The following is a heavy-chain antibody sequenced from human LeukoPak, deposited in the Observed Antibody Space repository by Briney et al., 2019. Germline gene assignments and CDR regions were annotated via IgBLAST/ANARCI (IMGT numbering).Heavy chain of an antibody. J-gene: IGHJ4*02. V-gene: IGHV1-2*02. Sequence: ASVKVSCKASGYTFTDYYMYWVRQAPGQGLEWMGWINPNSGGTSYAQRFQGRVTMTRDTSISTAYMELSRLRSDDTAVYYCARSGFRIAAAGTQSSFDYWGQGTLVTVSS. CDR2: INPNSGGT. CDR3: ARSGFRIAAAGTQSSFDY. D-gene: IGHD6-13*01. CDR1: GYTFTDYY.